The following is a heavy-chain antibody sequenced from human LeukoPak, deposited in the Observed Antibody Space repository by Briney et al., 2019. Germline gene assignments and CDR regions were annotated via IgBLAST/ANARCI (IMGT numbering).Heavy chain of an antibody. J-gene: IGHJ4*02. D-gene: IGHD4-11*01. V-gene: IGHV3-48*03. CDR1: GFTFSSYE. Sequence: GGSLRLSCAASGFTFSSYEMNWVRQAPGKGLEWVSYISSSGSTIYYADSVKGRFTISRDNAKNSLYLQMNSLRAEDTAVYYCARDPSHDYSNPDYFDYWGPGTLVTVSS. CDR2: ISSSGSTI. CDR3: ARDPSHDYSNPDYFDY.